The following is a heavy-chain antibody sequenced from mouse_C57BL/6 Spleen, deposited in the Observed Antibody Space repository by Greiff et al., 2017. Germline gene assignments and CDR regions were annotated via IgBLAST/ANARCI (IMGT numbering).Heavy chain of an antibody. CDR1: GYTFTSYW. Sequence: QVQLQQPGAELVMPGASVKLSCKASGYTFTSYWMHWVKQRPGQGLEWIGEIDPSDSYTNYNQKFKGKSTLTVDKSSSTAYMQLSSLTSEDSAVYYCARGSHYYGSSYEYFDVWGTGTTVTVSS. CDR3: ARGSHYYGSSYEYFDV. D-gene: IGHD1-1*01. J-gene: IGHJ1*03. V-gene: IGHV1-69*01. CDR2: IDPSDSYT.